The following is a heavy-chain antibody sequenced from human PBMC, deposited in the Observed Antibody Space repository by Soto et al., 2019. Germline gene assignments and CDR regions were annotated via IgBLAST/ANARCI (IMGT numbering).Heavy chain of an antibody. CDR2: ITGSSSAT. D-gene: IGHD6-13*01. V-gene: IGHV3-48*02. J-gene: IGHJ4*02. CDR3: ARPHRSSSCAYYFDY. Sequence: EVQLVESGGGLVQPGGSLRLSCAASGFSFNTYGMHWVRQAPGKGLEWLSYITGSSSATYYADSVKGRFTISRDNAKNSLYLQMNSLRDEDTAVYYCARPHRSSSCAYYFDYWGQGTLVTVSS. CDR1: GFSFNTYG.